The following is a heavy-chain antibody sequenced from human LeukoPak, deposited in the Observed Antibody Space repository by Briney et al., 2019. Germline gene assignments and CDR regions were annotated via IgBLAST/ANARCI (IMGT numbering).Heavy chain of an antibody. V-gene: IGHV3-15*01. CDR1: GFTFSNAW. J-gene: IGHJ4*02. Sequence: GGSLRLSCAASGFTFSNAWMSWVRQAPGKGLEWVGRIKSKTDGGTTDYAAPVKGRFTISRDDPKNTLYLQVNSLKTEDTAVYYCTTGPVTTGDDYWGQGTLVTVSS. D-gene: IGHD4-17*01. CDR3: TTGPVTTGDDY. CDR2: IKSKTDGGTT.